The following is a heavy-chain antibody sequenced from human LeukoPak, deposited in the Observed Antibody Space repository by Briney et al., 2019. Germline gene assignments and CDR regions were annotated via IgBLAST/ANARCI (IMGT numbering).Heavy chain of an antibody. J-gene: IGHJ4*02. CDR1: GYTFTGYY. Sequence: GASVKVSCKASGYTFTGYYMHWVRQAPGQGLEWMGWINPNSGGTNYAQKFQGRVTMTRDTSISTAYMELSSLRSEDTAVYYCVRLPSGYNWNDGRVYWGQGTLVAVSS. D-gene: IGHD1-20*01. CDR2: INPNSGGT. CDR3: VRLPSGYNWNDGRVY. V-gene: IGHV1-2*02.